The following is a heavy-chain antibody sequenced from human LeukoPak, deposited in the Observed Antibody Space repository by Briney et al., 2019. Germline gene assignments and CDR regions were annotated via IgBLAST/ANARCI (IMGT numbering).Heavy chain of an antibody. Sequence: PGGSLRLSCAASGFTFSSYGMHWVRQAPGKGLEWVAVISYDGSNKYYADSVKGRFTISRDNSKNTLYLQMNSLRAEDTAVYYCAKGPKLERRYYYGMDAWGQGTTVTVSS. J-gene: IGHJ6*02. CDR1: GFTFSSYG. CDR2: ISYDGSNK. V-gene: IGHV3-30*18. CDR3: AKGPKLERRYYYGMDA. D-gene: IGHD1-1*01.